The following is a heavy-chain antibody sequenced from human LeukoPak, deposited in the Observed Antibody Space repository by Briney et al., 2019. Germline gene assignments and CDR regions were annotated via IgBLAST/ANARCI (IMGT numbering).Heavy chain of an antibody. CDR1: GGSFSGYY. CDR3: ARVGAMGDY. Sequence: SETLSLTCAVYGGSFSGYYWSWIRQPPGKGLEWIGEINHSGSTNYNPSLKSRVTISVDTSKNQFSLKLSSVTAADTAVYYCARVGAMGDYWGQGTLVTVSS. V-gene: IGHV4-34*01. D-gene: IGHD1-26*01. J-gene: IGHJ4*02. CDR2: INHSGST.